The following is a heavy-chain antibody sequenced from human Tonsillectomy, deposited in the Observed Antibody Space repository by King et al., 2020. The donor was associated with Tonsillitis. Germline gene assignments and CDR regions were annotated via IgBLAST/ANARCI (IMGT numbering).Heavy chain of an antibody. J-gene: IGHJ4*02. CDR2: VTASGNT. CDR3: ARDRGDYYDSATYDPLYFDS. D-gene: IGHD3-22*01. Sequence: KLQESGPGMVKHSETLTLTYTVSGDSKRSTYWNWIRRPAGKGLEWNGRVTASGNTYHNPTLKSRVTLSIATSKNQFSLRLTSVTAADTAVYYCARDRGDYYDSATYDPLYFDSWGQGTLVTVTS. CDR1: GDSKRSTY. V-gene: IGHV4-4*07.